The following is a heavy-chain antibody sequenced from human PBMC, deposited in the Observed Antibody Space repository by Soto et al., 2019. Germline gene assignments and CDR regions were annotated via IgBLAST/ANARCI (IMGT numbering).Heavy chain of an antibody. D-gene: IGHD1-1*01. CDR3: ASRRGIYGDNWRDFDY. Sequence: QVQLVESGGGVVQPGRSLRLSCAASGFDFSSYGMHWVRQAQGKGLEWVAVMSYDEADEFYADSVKGRFTISRDNSKNTLYLQMNSLRGEDTAVYYCASRRGIYGDNWRDFDYWGQGTLVTVSS. J-gene: IGHJ4*02. CDR2: MSYDEADE. CDR1: GFDFSSYG. V-gene: IGHV3-30*03.